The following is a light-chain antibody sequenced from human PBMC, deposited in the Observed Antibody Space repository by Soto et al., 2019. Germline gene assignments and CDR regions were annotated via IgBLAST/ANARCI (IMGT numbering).Light chain of an antibody. CDR3: QQRSNWPPSIT. J-gene: IGKJ5*01. Sequence: EIVMTQSPATLSVSPGERATLSCRASQSVSSNLAWYQQKPGQAPRLLIYGASTRATGIPARFSGSGSGTECTLTISSLQSEDFAVYYCQQRSNWPPSITFGQGTRLEI. CDR2: GAS. CDR1: QSVSSN. V-gene: IGKV3-15*01.